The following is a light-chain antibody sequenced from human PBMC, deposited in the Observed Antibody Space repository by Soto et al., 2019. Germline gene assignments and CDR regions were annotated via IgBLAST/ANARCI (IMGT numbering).Light chain of an antibody. CDR2: GNT. V-gene: IGLV1-40*01. CDR3: QSWDTSLSGSV. Sequence: QSVLTQPPSVSGAPGQRVTISCTGSSSNIGAGYDVNWYQQLPGTAPNLLIYGNTNRPSGVPDRFSGSKSGTSGSLAISGLQTEDEAEYYCQSWDTSLSGSVFGGGTKLTVL. CDR1: SSNIGAGYD. J-gene: IGLJ2*01.